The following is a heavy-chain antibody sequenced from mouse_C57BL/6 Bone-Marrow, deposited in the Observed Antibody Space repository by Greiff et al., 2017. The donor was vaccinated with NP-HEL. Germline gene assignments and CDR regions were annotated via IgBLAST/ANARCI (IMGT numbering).Heavy chain of an antibody. V-gene: IGHV5-17*01. CDR1: GFTISDYG. J-gene: IGHJ1*03. CDR2: ISSGSSTI. CDR3: ARPYYYGSSSYFDV. D-gene: IGHD1-1*01. Sequence: EVQVVESGGGLVKPGGSLKLSCAASGFTISDYGMHWVRQAPEKGLEWVAYISSGSSTIYYADTVKGRFTISRDNAKNTLFLQMTSLRSEDTAMYYCARPYYYGSSSYFDVWGTGTTVTVSS.